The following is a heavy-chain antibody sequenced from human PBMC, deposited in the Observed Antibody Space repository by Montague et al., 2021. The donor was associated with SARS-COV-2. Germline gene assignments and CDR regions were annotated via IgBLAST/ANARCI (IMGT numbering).Heavy chain of an antibody. V-gene: IGHV4-39*01. CDR1: GGSISSSSYY. CDR2: IYYSGST. CDR3: ARQRRGGLVSTPRFFDY. Sequence: SETLSLTCTVSGGSISSSSYYWGWIRQPPGKGLEWIGSIYYSGSTYYNPSLKSRVTISVDTSKNQFSLKLNSVTAADTAVYYCARQRRGGLVSTPRFFDYWGQGTLVTVSS. J-gene: IGHJ4*02. D-gene: IGHD6-19*01.